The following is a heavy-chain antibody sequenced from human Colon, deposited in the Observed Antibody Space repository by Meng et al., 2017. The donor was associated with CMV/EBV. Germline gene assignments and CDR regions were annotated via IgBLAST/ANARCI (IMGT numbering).Heavy chain of an antibody. CDR3: ARVEIVVVPAAIRLPDY. J-gene: IGHJ4*02. CDR1: GYTFTSYD. D-gene: IGHD2-2*03. V-gene: IGHV1-8*01. Sequence: ASVKVSCKASGYTFTSYDINWVRQATGQGLEWMGWMNPNSGNTGYAQKFQGRVTMTRNTSISTAYMELSSLRSEDTAVYYCARVEIVVVPAAIRLPDYWGQGTLVTV. CDR2: MNPNSGNT.